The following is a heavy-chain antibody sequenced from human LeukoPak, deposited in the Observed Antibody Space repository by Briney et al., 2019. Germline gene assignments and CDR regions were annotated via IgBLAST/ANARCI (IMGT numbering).Heavy chain of an antibody. J-gene: IGHJ4*02. D-gene: IGHD3-3*01. CDR2: IWYDGSNK. CDR3: ARVVDYDFWSGYYGIDY. CDR1: GFTFSNYA. V-gene: IGHV3-33*08. Sequence: GGSLRLSCAASGFTFSNYAMTWVRQAPGKGLEWVAVIWYDGSNKYYADSVKGRFTISRDNSKNTLYLQMNSLRAEDTAVYYCARVVDYDFWSGYYGIDYWGQGTLVIVSS.